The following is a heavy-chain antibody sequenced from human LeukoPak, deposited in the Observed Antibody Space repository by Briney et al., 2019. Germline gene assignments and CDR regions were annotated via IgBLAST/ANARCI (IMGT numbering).Heavy chain of an antibody. Sequence: GGSLRLSCAASGFTFSDYYMSWIRQAPGKGLEWVSYISSSGSTIYYADSVKGRFTISRDNAKNSLYLQMNSLRAEDTAVYYCARPDCSGGSCYPPFDYWGQGTLVTVSS. CDR2: ISSSGSTI. CDR1: GFTFSDYY. D-gene: IGHD2-15*01. J-gene: IGHJ4*02. CDR3: ARPDCSGGSCYPPFDY. V-gene: IGHV3-11*01.